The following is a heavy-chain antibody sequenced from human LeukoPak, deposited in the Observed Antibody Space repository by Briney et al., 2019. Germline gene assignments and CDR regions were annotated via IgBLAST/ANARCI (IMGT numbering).Heavy chain of an antibody. Sequence: GGSLRLSCAASGFTFSSYAMSWVRQAPGKGLEWVSAISGSGGSTYYADSVKGRFTISRDNSKNTLYLQMNSLRAEDTAVYYCAVGIAVATRSHYWGQGTLVTVSS. V-gene: IGHV3-23*01. J-gene: IGHJ4*02. CDR1: GFTFSSYA. CDR2: ISGSGGST. D-gene: IGHD6-19*01. CDR3: AVGIAVATRSHY.